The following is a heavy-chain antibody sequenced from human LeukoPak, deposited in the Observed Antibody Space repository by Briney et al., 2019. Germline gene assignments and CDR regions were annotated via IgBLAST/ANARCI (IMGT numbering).Heavy chain of an antibody. CDR2: IYTSGST. CDR1: GGSISSGSYY. J-gene: IGHJ3*02. D-gene: IGHD1-26*01. CDR3: ARDGSRFPLVGAQFAFDI. V-gene: IGHV4-61*02. Sequence: PSETMSLTCTVSGGSISSGSYYWSWIRQPAGKGLEWIGRIYTSGSTNYNPSLKSRVTISVDTSKNQFSLKLSSVTAADTAVYYCARDGSRFPLVGAQFAFDIWGEGAMVTVSS.